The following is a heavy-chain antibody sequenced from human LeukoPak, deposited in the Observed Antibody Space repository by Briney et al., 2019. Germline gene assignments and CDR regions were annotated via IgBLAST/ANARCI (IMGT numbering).Heavy chain of an antibody. J-gene: IGHJ4*02. Sequence: PGGSLRLSCAASGFTVRRNFMSSVSETPGGGVWRGSVIYCGGSTYYADSVKGRFSISRDNSNNRQYLQMTSLRAEDTAGYDCAKVHTGSSSGWLIFDYWGQGTRVTVSS. CDR3: AKVHTGSSSGWLIFDY. CDR2: IYCGGST. D-gene: IGHD6-19*01. V-gene: IGHV3-53*01. CDR1: GFTVRRNF.